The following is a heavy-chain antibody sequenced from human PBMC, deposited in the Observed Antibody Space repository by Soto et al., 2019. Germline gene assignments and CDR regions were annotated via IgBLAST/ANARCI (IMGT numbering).Heavy chain of an antibody. Sequence: QLQLQESGPGLVKPSETLSLTCSLSGGSISSSSYYWGWIRQPPGKGLEWIGNIYYSGTTYYNPSLKSRVTMSVDMSKNQFSLKLSSVTAADTAMYYCARCYYDSSGFDSWGQGTLVTVSS. CDR3: ARCYYDSSGFDS. D-gene: IGHD3-22*01. CDR1: GGSISSSSYY. V-gene: IGHV4-39*01. J-gene: IGHJ4*02. CDR2: IYYSGTT.